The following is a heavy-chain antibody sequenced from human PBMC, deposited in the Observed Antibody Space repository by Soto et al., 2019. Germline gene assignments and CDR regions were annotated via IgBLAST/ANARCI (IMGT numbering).Heavy chain of an antibody. CDR3: ARESESAIPGY. J-gene: IGHJ4*02. CDR1: GGSISSGGYY. V-gene: IGHV4-31*03. D-gene: IGHD2-21*02. CDR2: IYYSGST. Sequence: QVQLQESGPRLVKPSQTLSLTCTVSGGSISSGGYYWSWIRQHPGKGLEWIGYIYYSGSTYYNPSLKGRVTISVDRSKNQFTLKLSSVTAADTAVYYCARESESAIPGYWGQGTLVTVSS.